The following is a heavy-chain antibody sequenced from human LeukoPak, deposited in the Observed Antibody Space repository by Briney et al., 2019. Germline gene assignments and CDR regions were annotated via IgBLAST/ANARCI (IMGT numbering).Heavy chain of an antibody. J-gene: IGHJ4*02. Sequence: GVLRLSCAASGFTFISYAMSWVRQAPGKGLEWVSAISGSGGSTYYADSVKGRFTISRDNSKNTLYLQMNSLRAEDTAVYYCAKVGQQQLVHYFDYWGQGTLVTVSS. D-gene: IGHD6-13*01. CDR3: AKVGQQQLVHYFDY. CDR1: GFTFISYA. CDR2: ISGSGGST. V-gene: IGHV3-23*01.